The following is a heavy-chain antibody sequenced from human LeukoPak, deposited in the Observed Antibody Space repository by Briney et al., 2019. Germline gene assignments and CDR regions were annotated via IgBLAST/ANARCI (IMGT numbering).Heavy chain of an antibody. V-gene: IGHV4-59*08. CDR1: GGSISSYY. J-gene: IGHJ3*02. Sequence: SETLSLTCTVSGGSISSYYWSWIRQPPGKGLEWIGYIYYSGSTNYNPPLKSRVTISVDTSKNQFSLKLSSVTAADTAVYYCASLQNVDDFWSGYYPIAHAFNIWGQGTMVTVSS. D-gene: IGHD3-3*01. CDR2: IYYSGST. CDR3: ASLQNVDDFWSGYYPIAHAFNI.